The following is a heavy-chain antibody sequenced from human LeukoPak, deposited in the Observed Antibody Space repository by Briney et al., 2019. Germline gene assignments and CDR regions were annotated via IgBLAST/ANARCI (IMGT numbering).Heavy chain of an antibody. Sequence: PGGSLRLSCAASGFAFSSYSMNWVRQAPGKGLEWVSSISTSSSYIYYADSMKGRFTISRDNAKNSLYLQMNSLRAEDTAVYYCARDRDRYCSGGSCLPGYWGQGTLVTVSS. V-gene: IGHV3-21*01. CDR3: ARDRDRYCSGGSCLPGY. CDR1: GFAFSSYS. CDR2: ISTSSSYI. J-gene: IGHJ4*02. D-gene: IGHD2-15*01.